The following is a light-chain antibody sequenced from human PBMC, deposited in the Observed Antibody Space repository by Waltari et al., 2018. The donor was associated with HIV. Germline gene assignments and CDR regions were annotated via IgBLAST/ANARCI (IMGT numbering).Light chain of an antibody. V-gene: IGKV1-16*01. CDR1: QGISKS. Sequence: DIQMTQSQTSLSASVEDRVTITSRARQGISKSLAWYQQKPGKAPKLLISQASTSENAVPSRFSGTGSDTALTLTILSLQPYASASYYCQPYTRYSPFGGGTQVEIK. J-gene: IGKJ4*01. CDR3: QPYTRYSP. CDR2: QAS.